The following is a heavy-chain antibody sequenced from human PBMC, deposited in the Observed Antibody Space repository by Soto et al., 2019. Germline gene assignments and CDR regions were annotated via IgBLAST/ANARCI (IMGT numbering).Heavy chain of an antibody. CDR1: GGSITNDGYY. CDR3: ARYHGALRWFDP. Sequence: QVQLQESGPGLVKPSETLSLTCTVSGGSITNDGYYWSWIRQLPGKGLEWIGYIYYSGTTYYNPSLRSRVSISVDTSNSQFSLKFNSVTAADTAVYFCARYHGALRWFDPWGQGTLVTVSS. J-gene: IGHJ5*02. V-gene: IGHV4-31*03. D-gene: IGHD3-16*01. CDR2: IYYSGTT.